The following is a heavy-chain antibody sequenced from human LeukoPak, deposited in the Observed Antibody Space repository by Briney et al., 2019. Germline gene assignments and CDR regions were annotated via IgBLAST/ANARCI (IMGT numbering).Heavy chain of an antibody. D-gene: IGHD3-22*01. CDR3: ATGGAVYYDSSGYYSY. CDR2: ISYDGSNK. V-gene: IGHV3-30*03. CDR1: GFTFSSYG. Sequence: PGGSLRLSCAASGFTFSSYGMHWVRQAPGKGLEWVAVISYDGSNKYYADSVKGRFTISRDNSKNTLYLQMNSLRAEDTAVYYCATGGAVYYDSSGYYSYWGQGTLVTVSS. J-gene: IGHJ4*02.